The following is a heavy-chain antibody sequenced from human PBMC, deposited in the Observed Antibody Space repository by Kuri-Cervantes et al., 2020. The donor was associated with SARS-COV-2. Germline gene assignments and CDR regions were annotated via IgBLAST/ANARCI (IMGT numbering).Heavy chain of an antibody. V-gene: IGHV3-33*08. J-gene: IGHJ4*02. CDR3: ARDHGGIRYYFDY. CDR1: GFTFSDYY. CDR2: ICYDGSNK. D-gene: IGHD4-23*01. Sequence: GEPLKISCVASGFTFSDYYMSWIRQAPGKGLEWVAGICYDGSNKYYADSVKGRFTNSRDNSKNTLYLQMNSLRAEDTAVYYCARDHGGIRYYFDYWGQGTLVTVSS.